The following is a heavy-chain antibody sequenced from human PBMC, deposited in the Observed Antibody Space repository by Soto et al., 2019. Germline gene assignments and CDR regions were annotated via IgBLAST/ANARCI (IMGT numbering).Heavy chain of an antibody. CDR3: APLTVSLSGPYGIHV. CDR1: GYSVSSSDYY. Sequence: PSGTLSLTCRVSGYSVSSSDYYWAWIRQPPGKGLEWIGSMFYSGLTYYNPSLKSRVTLSVDTSKNHFSVRLNSVTAADTAVYYCAPLTVSLSGPYGIHVWGQGTTVTSP. D-gene: IGHD2-15*01. V-gene: IGHV4-39*01. J-gene: IGHJ6*02. CDR2: MFYSGLT.